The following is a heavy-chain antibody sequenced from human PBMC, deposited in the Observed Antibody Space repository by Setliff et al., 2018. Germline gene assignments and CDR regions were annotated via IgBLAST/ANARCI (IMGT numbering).Heavy chain of an antibody. CDR3: VRDPTRKFDS. CDR1: GFTFSSYW. J-gene: IGHJ4*02. CDR2: IKQDGSDK. Sequence: PWGSLRLSCAASGFTFSSYWMSWVRQAPGKGLEWVANIKQDGSDKYYVDSVKGRFTISRDNAKNSLSLQMNSLRAEDTAVYYCVRDPTRKFDSWGQGTLVTVSS. V-gene: IGHV3-7*03.